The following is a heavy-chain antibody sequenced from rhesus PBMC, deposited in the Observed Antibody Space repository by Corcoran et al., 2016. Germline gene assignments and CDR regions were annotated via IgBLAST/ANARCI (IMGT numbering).Heavy chain of an antibody. CDR2: IYGSGSST. D-gene: IGHD3-34*01. CDR1: GGSISSSY. CDR3: ARGEFADY. V-gene: IGHV4-169*01. J-gene: IGHJ4*01. Sequence: QLQLQESGPGLVKLSETLSVTCAVSGGSISSSYWSWIRQAPGKGLGWIGYIYGSGSSTNHNPPLKSRVTLSVVTSTSQLSLKLGYVTTADTAVDYCARGEFADYWGQGVLVTVSS.